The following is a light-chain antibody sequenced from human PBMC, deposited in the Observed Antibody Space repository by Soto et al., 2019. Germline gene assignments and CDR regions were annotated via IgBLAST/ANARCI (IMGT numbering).Light chain of an antibody. CDR3: QAWDSGFVV. CDR1: NLGDKF. CDR2: KDV. Sequence: SYELTQPPSVSVSPGQTAIITCSGDNLGDKFAFWYQQRPGQSPVLILYKDVKRPSGIPERFSGSNSGNTATLTISGTQAMDEADYYCQAWDSGFVVFGGGTKLTVL. J-gene: IGLJ2*01. V-gene: IGLV3-1*01.